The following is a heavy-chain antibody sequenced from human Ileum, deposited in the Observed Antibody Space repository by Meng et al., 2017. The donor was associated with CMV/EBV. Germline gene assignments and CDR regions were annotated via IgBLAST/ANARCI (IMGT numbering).Heavy chain of an antibody. CDR2: ISGSGGNT. V-gene: IGHV3-23*01. Sequence: GESLKISCAASGFTFSSYAMSWVRQAPGKGLEWVSGISGSGGNTHYADSVKGRFTISRDNSKNMLYVQMNSLRAEDTAIYYCAKDRNTLSPGWFDAFDMWGQGTTVTVSS. D-gene: IGHD3-10*01. CDR1: GFTFSSYA. J-gene: IGHJ3*02. CDR3: AKDRNTLSPGWFDAFDM.